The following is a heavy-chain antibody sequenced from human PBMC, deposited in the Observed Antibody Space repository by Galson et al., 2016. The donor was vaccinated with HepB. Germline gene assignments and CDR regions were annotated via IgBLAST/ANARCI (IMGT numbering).Heavy chain of an antibody. CDR1: GGSVSNDNW. D-gene: IGHD3-22*01. V-gene: IGHV4-4*02. Sequence: SETLSLTCAVSGGSVSNDNWWSWVRQPPGKGLEWIGEIHHGGSINYNPSLMSRVTMSVDKSKNQLSMKLWSAPAADTAVYFCTKDGYFALDIWGQGTVGTVSS. J-gene: IGHJ3*02. CDR3: TKDGYFALDI. CDR2: IHHGGSI.